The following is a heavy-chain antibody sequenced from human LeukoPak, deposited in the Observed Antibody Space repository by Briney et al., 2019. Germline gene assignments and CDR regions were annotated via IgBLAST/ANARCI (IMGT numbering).Heavy chain of an antibody. CDR3: ASPGTSGYHLRNFDY. CDR2: INHSGST. V-gene: IGHV4-39*07. J-gene: IGHJ4*02. Sequence: SQTLSLTCTVAGGSISSGSYYWSWIRQPPGKGLEWIGEINHSGSTNYNPSLKSRVTISVDTSKNQFSLKLSSVTAADTAVYYCASPGTSGYHLRNFDYWGQGTLVTVSS. CDR1: GGSISSGSYY. D-gene: IGHD3-22*01.